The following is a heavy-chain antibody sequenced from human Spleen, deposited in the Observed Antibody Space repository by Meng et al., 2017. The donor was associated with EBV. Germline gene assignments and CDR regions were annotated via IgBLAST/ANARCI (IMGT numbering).Heavy chain of an antibody. Sequence: QVRLEELGPGLVKPSQTRSLSCTVSDASISNSGYYWGWIRQPPGKGLEWIGTINYSGSTFYNASLKSRVAISVDTSKRQFSLKLSSVTAADTAVYYCARDHVSVLWGGFDPWGQGTLVTVSS. D-gene: IGHD2-21*01. J-gene: IGHJ5*02. CDR3: ARDHVSVLWGGFDP. CDR2: INYSGST. CDR1: DASISNSGYY. V-gene: IGHV4-39*07.